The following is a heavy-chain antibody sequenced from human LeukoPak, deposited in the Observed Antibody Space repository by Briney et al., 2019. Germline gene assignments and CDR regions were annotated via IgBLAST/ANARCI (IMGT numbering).Heavy chain of an antibody. CDR2: IKQDGEK. J-gene: IGHJ4*02. CDR3: ARMGGTWSLDY. Sequence: GGSLRLSFAASGFTFGPYWMTWVRQAPGKGLEWVASIKQDGEKHYVDSVKGRLTVSRDNAKNSLYLQMNSLRVEDTAVYFCARMGGTWSLDYWGQGTLVTVSS. D-gene: IGHD6-13*01. V-gene: IGHV3-7*01. CDR1: GFTFGPYW.